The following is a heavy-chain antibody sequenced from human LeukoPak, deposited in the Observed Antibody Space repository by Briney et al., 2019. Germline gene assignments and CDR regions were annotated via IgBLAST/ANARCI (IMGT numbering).Heavy chain of an antibody. CDR1: GFTFSNYV. D-gene: IGHD2-2*01. Sequence: GGSLRLSCAASGFTFSNYVINWVRQAPGEGLDWVSAVSDSGGDTWYADSVKGRFTVSRDNAKNSLYLQMNSLRAEDTAVYFCATDRYCGSASCQYYYYSGLDVWGQGTTVTVSS. CDR3: ATDRYCGSASCQYYYYSGLDV. CDR2: VSDSGGDT. J-gene: IGHJ6*02. V-gene: IGHV3-23*01.